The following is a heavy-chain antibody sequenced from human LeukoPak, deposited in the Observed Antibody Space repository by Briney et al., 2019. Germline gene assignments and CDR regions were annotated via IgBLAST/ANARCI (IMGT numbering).Heavy chain of an antibody. CDR3: ARGRHQLLWGSRYYYYMDV. CDR1: GYTFTSYY. Sequence: ASVKVSCKASGYTFTSYYMHWVRQAPGQGLEWMGIINPSGGSTSYAQKFQGRVTMTRDMSTSTVYMELSSLRSEDTAVYYCARGRHQLLWGSRYYYYMDVWGKGTTVTISS. V-gene: IGHV1-46*01. D-gene: IGHD2-2*01. CDR2: INPSGGST. J-gene: IGHJ6*03.